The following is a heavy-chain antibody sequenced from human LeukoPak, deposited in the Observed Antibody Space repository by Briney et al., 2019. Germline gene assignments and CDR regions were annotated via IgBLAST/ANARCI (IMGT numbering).Heavy chain of an antibody. J-gene: IGHJ5*02. CDR2: IWYDASNK. CDR3: VRGVGVSRFNYFDP. Sequence: PGGSLRLSCVVSGFTFSSFGMHWVRQAPGKGLEWVAVIWYDASNKYYADSVKGRFTISRDNSKNTLFLQMNSLRDDDTAVYYCVRGVGVSRFNYFDPWGQGTLVIVSS. V-gene: IGHV3-33*08. CDR1: GFTFSSFG. D-gene: IGHD6-13*01.